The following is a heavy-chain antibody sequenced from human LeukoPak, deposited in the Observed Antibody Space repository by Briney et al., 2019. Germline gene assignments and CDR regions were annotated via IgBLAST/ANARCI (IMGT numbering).Heavy chain of an antibody. D-gene: IGHD3-22*01. CDR1: GSTFSSYA. J-gene: IGHJ4*02. Sequence: PGRSLRLSCAASGSTFSSYAMHWVRQAPGKGLEWEAVISYDGSNKYYADSVKGRFTISRDNSKNTLYLQMNSLRAEDTAVYYCASDSAMMAVYWGQGTLVTVSS. CDR2: ISYDGSNK. CDR3: ASDSAMMAVY. V-gene: IGHV3-30-3*01.